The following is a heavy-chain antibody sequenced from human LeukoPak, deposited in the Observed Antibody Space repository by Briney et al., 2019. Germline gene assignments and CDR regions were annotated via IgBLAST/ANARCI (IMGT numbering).Heavy chain of an antibody. D-gene: IGHD1-1*01. CDR3: AKDHFDGTTAWYYYGMDV. V-gene: IGHV3-23*01. CDR1: EFDFSSYA. Sequence: GGSLRLSCAASEFDFSSYAMSWVRQAPGKGLEWVSAISGSGGSTYYADSVKGRFTISRDNSKNTLYLQMNSLRAEDTAVYYCAKDHFDGTTAWYYYGMDVWGQGTTVTVSS. CDR2: ISGSGGST. J-gene: IGHJ6*02.